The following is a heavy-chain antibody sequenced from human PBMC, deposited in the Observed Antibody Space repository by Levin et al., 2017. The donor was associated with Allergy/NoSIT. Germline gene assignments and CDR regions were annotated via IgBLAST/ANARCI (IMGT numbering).Heavy chain of an antibody. Sequence: GGSLRLSCAASGFTFSSYGMHWVRQAPGKGLEWVAVIWYDGSNKYYADSVKGRFTISRDNSKNTLYLQMNSLRAEDTAVYYCARVGSRSGSYYQYYYGMDVWGQGTTVTVSS. J-gene: IGHJ6*02. V-gene: IGHV3-33*01. CDR1: GFTFSSYG. D-gene: IGHD1-26*01. CDR2: IWYDGSNK. CDR3: ARVGSRSGSYYQYYYGMDV.